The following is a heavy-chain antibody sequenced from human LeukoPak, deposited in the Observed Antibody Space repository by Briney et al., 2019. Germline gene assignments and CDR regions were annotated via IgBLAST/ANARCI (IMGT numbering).Heavy chain of an antibody. V-gene: IGHV3-33*08. CDR1: GFTFSRYA. CDR3: ARVDTAMGSLDY. Sequence: GGSLRLSCAASGFTFSRYAMHWVRQAPGKGLEGVAIIWYDGSNKNYVDSVKGQFTISRDNGKNTLYLQMNSLRAEDTAVYYCARVDTAMGSLDYWGQGILVTVSS. CDR2: IWYDGSNK. J-gene: IGHJ4*02. D-gene: IGHD5-18*01.